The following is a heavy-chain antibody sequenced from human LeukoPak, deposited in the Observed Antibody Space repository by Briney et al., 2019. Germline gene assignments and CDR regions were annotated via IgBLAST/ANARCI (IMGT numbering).Heavy chain of an antibody. V-gene: IGHV3-30*18. CDR3: AKNREGSGSYYAARGMDV. D-gene: IGHD3-10*01. CDR1: GFTFSSYG. J-gene: IGHJ6*02. CDR2: ISYDGSNK. Sequence: GRSLRLSCAASGFTFSSYGMRWVRQAPGKGLEWVAVISYDGSNKYYADSVKGRFTISRDNSKNTLYLQMNSLRAEDTAVYYCAKNREGSGSYYAARGMDVWGQGTTVTVSS.